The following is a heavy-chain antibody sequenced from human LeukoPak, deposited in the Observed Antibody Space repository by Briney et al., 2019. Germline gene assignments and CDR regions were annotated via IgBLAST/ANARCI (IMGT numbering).Heavy chain of an antibody. D-gene: IGHD3-10*01. CDR2: INPNSGGT. CDR1: GYTFTGYY. Sequence: ASVKVSCKASGYTFTGYYMHWVRQAPGQGLEWMGWINPNSGGTNYAQKFQGRVTMTRDTSISTAYMELSRLRSDDTAAYYCARVVSGGTMVRGVIFDYWGQGTLVTVSS. J-gene: IGHJ4*02. V-gene: IGHV1-2*02. CDR3: ARVVSGGTMVRGVIFDY.